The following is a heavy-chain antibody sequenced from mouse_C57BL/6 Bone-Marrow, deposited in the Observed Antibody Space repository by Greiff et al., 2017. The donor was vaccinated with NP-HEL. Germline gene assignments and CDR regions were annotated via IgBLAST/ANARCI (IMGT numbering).Heavy chain of an antibody. V-gene: IGHV5-6*02. Sequence: EVKVVESGGDLVKPGGSLKLSCAASGFTFSSYGMSWVRQTPDKRLEWVATISSGGSYTYYPDSVKGRFTISRDNAKNTLYLQMSSLKSEDTAMYYCARRYYGSSLRMDYWGQGTSVTVSS. CDR3: ARRYYGSSLRMDY. D-gene: IGHD1-1*01. J-gene: IGHJ4*01. CDR1: GFTFSSYG. CDR2: ISSGGSYT.